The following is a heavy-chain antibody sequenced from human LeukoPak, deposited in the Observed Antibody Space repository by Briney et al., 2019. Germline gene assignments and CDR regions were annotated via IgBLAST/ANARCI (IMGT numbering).Heavy chain of an antibody. CDR2: IRYDGSNK. J-gene: IGHJ4*02. Sequence: GGSLRLSCAASGFTFSSYGMHWVRQAPGKGLEWVAFIRYDGSNKYYADSVKGRFTISRDNSKNTLYLQMNSLRAEDTAVYYCAKDFSRSSSSDWDYWGQGTLVTVSS. V-gene: IGHV3-30*02. CDR1: GFTFSSYG. D-gene: IGHD6-13*01. CDR3: AKDFSRSSSSDWDY.